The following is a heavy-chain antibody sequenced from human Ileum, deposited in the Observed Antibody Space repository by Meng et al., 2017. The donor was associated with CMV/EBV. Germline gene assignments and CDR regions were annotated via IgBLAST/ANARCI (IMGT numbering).Heavy chain of an antibody. CDR2: ISGGGSTT. J-gene: IGHJ3*01. V-gene: IGHV3-23*01. D-gene: IGHD1-26*01. CDR3: AKEITSATRGAFDL. Sequence: SGFSFSSYAINWVRQTPGKGLKWVSGISGGGSTTFIADSVKGRFTIFRDNSKTTVSLQMNSLRVEDTAIYYCAKEITSATRGAFDLWGQGTLVTVSS. CDR1: GFSFSSYA.